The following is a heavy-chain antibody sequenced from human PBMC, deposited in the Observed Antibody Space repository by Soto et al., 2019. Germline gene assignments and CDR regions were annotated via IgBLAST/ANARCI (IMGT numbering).Heavy chain of an antibody. Sequence: GGSLRLSCAASGFIFSNYGMHWVRQAPGKGLEWVAVISYDGDKQYYADSVKGRFTISRDNSKNTLYLQMNSLRAEDTAVFYCAKDIALVRGVIIDMDVWGQGTTVTVSS. CDR1: GFIFSNYG. J-gene: IGHJ6*02. CDR3: AKDIALVRGVIIDMDV. D-gene: IGHD3-10*01. V-gene: IGHV3-30*18. CDR2: ISYDGDKQ.